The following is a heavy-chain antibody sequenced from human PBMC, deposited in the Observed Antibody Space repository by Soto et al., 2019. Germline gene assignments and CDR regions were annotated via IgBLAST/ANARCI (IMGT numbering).Heavy chain of an antibody. CDR1: GFPFSIYA. V-gene: IGHV3-23*01. CDR2: STGAGGST. Sequence: WGSLLLSCASSGFPFSIYAISWVGQAPGKGLDWVAASTGAGGSTYKVDSEKGRFTISRDNSKKTVYLQLDGLRAEDTAIYYCAKGNSDYQGDYNYYGMDVWGQGTTVTVSS. D-gene: IGHD4-4*01. CDR3: AKGNSDYQGDYNYYGMDV. J-gene: IGHJ6*01.